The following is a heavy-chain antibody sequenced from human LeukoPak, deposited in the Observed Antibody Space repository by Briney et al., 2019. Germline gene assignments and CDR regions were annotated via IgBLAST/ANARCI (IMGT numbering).Heavy chain of an antibody. V-gene: IGHV3-30*18. CDR3: AKDQAQRRIAVADY. D-gene: IGHD6-13*01. Sequence: GGSLRLSCVASGFTFSSYGMHWVRQAPGKGLEWVAVISYDGSNKYYADSVKGRFTISRDNSKNTLYLQMNSLRAEDTAVYYCAKDQAQRRIAVADYWGQGTLVTVSS. CDR2: ISYDGSNK. CDR1: GFTFSSYG. J-gene: IGHJ4*02.